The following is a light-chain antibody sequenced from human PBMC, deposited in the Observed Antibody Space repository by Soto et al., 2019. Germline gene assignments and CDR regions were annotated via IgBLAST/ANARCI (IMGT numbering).Light chain of an antibody. V-gene: IGKV1-39*01. J-gene: IGKJ2*01. CDR3: QQSYSSPRT. CDR1: QSISTY. CDR2: AAS. Sequence: DIQMTQSPSSLSASVGDRVAITCRASQSISTYLNWYQQKPGKAPKLLIYAASTLQSGVPSTFSGSGSGTDFTLTISSLRPEDFATYYCQQSYSSPRTFGQGTKLEIK.